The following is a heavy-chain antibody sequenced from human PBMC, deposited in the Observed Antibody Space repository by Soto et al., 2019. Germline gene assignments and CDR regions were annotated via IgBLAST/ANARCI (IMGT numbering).Heavy chain of an antibody. CDR1: GFDASVNF. CDR3: VRENYFYGMDV. J-gene: IGHJ6*02. Sequence: GGSLRLSCAASGFDASVNFMTWVRQAPGRGLEWVSTINNAGSTFYADSVKGRFTISGDNSKNTLYLQMNSLRVEDTVMYYCVRENYFYGMDVWGQGTAVTVSS. V-gene: IGHV3-66*01. CDR2: INNAGST.